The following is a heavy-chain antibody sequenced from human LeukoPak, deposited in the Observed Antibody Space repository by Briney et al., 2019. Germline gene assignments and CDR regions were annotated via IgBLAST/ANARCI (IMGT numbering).Heavy chain of an antibody. CDR3: AKDGEF. Sequence: GGSLRLSCVASGFTFNNYGVHWVRQAPGKGLEWVAVIWYDGSNEYYADSVKGRFTISRDNSKNTLYLQMNSLRAEDTAVYYCAKDGEFWGQGTLVTVSS. CDR1: GFTFNNYG. D-gene: IGHD7-27*01. J-gene: IGHJ4*02. V-gene: IGHV3-33*06. CDR2: IWYDGSNE.